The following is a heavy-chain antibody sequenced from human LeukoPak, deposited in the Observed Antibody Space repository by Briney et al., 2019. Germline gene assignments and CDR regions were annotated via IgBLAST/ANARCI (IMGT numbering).Heavy chain of an antibody. D-gene: IGHD2-21*02. Sequence: PGGSLRLSCAASGFTFSSYWMTWVRQAPGKGLEWVANIHQDGSEKYYADSVKGRFTISRDNSKNTLYLQMNSLRAEDTAVYYCARAIVVVTATASSGFDYWGQGTLVTVSS. CDR1: GFTFSSYW. J-gene: IGHJ4*02. CDR3: ARAIVVVTATASSGFDY. V-gene: IGHV3-7*02. CDR2: IHQDGSEK.